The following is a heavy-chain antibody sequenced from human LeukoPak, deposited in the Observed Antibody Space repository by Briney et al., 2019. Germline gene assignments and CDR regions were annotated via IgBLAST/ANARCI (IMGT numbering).Heavy chain of an antibody. J-gene: IGHJ4*02. V-gene: IGHV3-23*01. CDR3: AKGVAVASPYYFDY. CDR2: ISGSGSST. D-gene: IGHD6-19*01. Sequence: PGGSLRLSCVASGFTFSSYAMSWVRQAPGKGLEWVSPISGSGSSTYYADSVKGRFTISRDNSKNTLYLQMNSLRAEDTAVYYCAKGVAVASPYYFDYWGQGTLVTVSS. CDR1: GFTFSSYA.